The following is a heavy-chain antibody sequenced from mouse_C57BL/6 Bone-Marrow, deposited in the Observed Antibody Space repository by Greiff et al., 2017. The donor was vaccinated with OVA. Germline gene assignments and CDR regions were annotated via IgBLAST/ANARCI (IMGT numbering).Heavy chain of an antibody. J-gene: IGHJ1*03. CDR1: GYSITSGYY. V-gene: IGHV3-6*01. D-gene: IGHD1-1*01. CDR3: VGGAFITTVEGYFDV. CDR2: ISYDGSN. Sequence: EVKVEESGPGLVKPSQSLSLTCSVTGYSITSGYYWNWIRQFPGNKLEWMGYISYDGSNNYNPSLKNRISITRDTSKNQFFLKLNSVTTEDTATYYCVGGAFITTVEGYFDVWGTGTTVTVSS.